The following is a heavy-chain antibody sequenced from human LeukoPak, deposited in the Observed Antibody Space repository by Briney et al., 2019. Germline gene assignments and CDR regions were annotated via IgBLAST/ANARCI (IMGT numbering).Heavy chain of an antibody. J-gene: IGHJ4*02. CDR2: INWNGGST. D-gene: IGHD3-22*01. Sequence: PGGSLRLSCAASGFTFDDYGMSWVRQAPGKGLEWVSGINWNGGSTGYADSVKGRFTISRDNAKNSQYLQMNSLRAEDTALYYCARIRYYYDSSGYYYGPFDYWGQGTLVTVSS. CDR3: ARIRYYYDSSGYYYGPFDY. CDR1: GFTFDDYG. V-gene: IGHV3-20*04.